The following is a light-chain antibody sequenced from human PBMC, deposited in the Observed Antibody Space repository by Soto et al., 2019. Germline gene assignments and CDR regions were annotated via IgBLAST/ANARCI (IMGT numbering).Light chain of an antibody. CDR3: SSYTSSSPYV. Sequence: QSALTQPASVSGSPGQSITISCTGTSSDVGGHNSVSWYRQDPGKAPKLMIYDVSNRPSGVSNRFSGSKSGNTASLTISGLQAEDEADYYCSSYTSSSPYVFGTGTKLTVL. V-gene: IGLV2-14*01. J-gene: IGLJ1*01. CDR2: DVS. CDR1: SSDVGGHNS.